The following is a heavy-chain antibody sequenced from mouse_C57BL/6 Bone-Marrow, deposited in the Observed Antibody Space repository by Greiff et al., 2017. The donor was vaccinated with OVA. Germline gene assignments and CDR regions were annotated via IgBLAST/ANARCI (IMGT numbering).Heavy chain of an antibody. Sequence: VQLQQSGAELVKPGASVKLSCKASGYTFTSYWMHWVKQRPGQGLEWIGMIHPNSGSTNYNEKFKSKATLTVDKSSSTAYMQLSSLTSEDSAVYYCARSALYYYGDYAMDYWGQGTSVTVSS. V-gene: IGHV1-64*01. J-gene: IGHJ4*01. D-gene: IGHD1-1*01. CDR2: IHPNSGST. CDR3: ARSALYYYGDYAMDY. CDR1: GYTFTSYW.